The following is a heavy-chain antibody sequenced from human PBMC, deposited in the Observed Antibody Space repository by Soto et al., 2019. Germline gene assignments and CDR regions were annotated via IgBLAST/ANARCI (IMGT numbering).Heavy chain of an antibody. CDR3: ARGGFVAGLYNAMDA. V-gene: IGHV1-69*06. CDR2: IIPMFGSP. J-gene: IGHJ6*02. Sequence: QVQLVQSGAEVKKAGSSVKVSCKASGDTLSTNAISWVRQAPGQGLEWMGAIIPMFGSPKYAQKFLGRVTTTADNPTSTRYMEMISLTSADTAVYYCARGGFVAGLYNAMDAWGQGTTVAVSS. D-gene: IGHD6-19*01. CDR1: GDTLSTNA.